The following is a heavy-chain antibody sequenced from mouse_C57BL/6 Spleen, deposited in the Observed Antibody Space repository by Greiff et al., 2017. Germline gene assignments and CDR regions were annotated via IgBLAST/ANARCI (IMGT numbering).Heavy chain of an antibody. Sequence: EVQGVESGGGLVKPGGSLKLSCAASGFTFSDYGMHWVRQAPEKGLEWVAHISSGSSTIYYADTVKGRFTISRDNAKNTLFLQMTSLRSEDTAMYYCARYGYDFDYWGQGTTLTVSS. D-gene: IGHD2-2*01. CDR1: GFTFSDYG. CDR2: ISSGSSTI. V-gene: IGHV5-17*01. J-gene: IGHJ2*01. CDR3: ARYGYDFDY.